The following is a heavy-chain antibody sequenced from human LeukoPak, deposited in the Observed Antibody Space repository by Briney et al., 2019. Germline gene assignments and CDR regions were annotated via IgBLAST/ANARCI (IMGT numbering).Heavy chain of an antibody. CDR1: GFTLSTYS. V-gene: IGHV3-48*01. D-gene: IGHD3-22*01. J-gene: IGHJ3*02. Sequence: GGSLRLSCAASGFTLSTYSMNWVRQAPGKGLEWVSYIRSSSSTIFYADSVKGRFTISRDNAMDSLYLQMNSLRAEDTATYYCARVQWFFAFDIWGQGTMVTVSS. CDR2: IRSSSSTI. CDR3: ARVQWFFAFDI.